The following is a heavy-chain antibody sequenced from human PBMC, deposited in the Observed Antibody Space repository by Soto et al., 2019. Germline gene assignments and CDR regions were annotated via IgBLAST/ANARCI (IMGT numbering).Heavy chain of an antibody. CDR3: ARTTEKDGKEGLDY. CDR1: GGSIISYY. D-gene: IGHD4-4*01. J-gene: IGHJ4*02. V-gene: IGHV4-59*01. CDR2: IYDSRST. Sequence: PSETLSLTCTVSGGSIISYYWSWIRQPPGKGLEWIGYIYDSRSTNYKPSLKSRLTMSVDMSKNQFSLKLNSLTAADTAVYYCARTTEKDGKEGLDYWGQGTLVTVSS.